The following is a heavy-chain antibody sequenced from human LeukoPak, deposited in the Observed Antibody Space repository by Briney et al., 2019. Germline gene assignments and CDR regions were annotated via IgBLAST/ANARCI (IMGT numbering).Heavy chain of an antibody. D-gene: IGHD5-12*01. CDR3: ARGFDSKSTYFDY. Sequence: PSETLSLTCTVSGGSISSSSYYWNWLRQPPGKGLEWIGYIYYSGTTNYNPSLKSRVTMSLDTSKNQFSLRVTSVTAADTAVYYCARGFDSKSTYFDYWGQGTLVTVSS. CDR1: GGSISSSSYY. V-gene: IGHV4-61*01. CDR2: IYYSGTT. J-gene: IGHJ4*02.